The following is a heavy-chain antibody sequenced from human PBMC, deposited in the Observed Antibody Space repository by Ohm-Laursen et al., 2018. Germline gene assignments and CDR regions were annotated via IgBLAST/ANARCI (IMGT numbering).Heavy chain of an antibody. CDR3: ARLPGGFGELLIDY. V-gene: IGHV1-2*02. D-gene: IGHD3-10*01. J-gene: IGHJ4*02. CDR2: INPNSGGT. Sequence: GASVKVSCKASGYTFTGYYMHWVRQAPGQGLEWMGWINPNSGGTNYAQKFQGRVTMTRDTSISTAYMELSRLRSDDTAVYYCARLPGGFGELLIDYWGQGTLVTVSS. CDR1: GYTFTGYY.